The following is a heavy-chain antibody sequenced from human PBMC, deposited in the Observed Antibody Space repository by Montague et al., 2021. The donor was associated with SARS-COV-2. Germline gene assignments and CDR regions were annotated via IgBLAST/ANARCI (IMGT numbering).Heavy chain of an antibody. V-gene: IGHV4-31*03. CDR1: VHSIGGGGKH. J-gene: IGHJ4*02. CDR2: SHYSGST. D-gene: IGHD2-15*01. Sequence: TLSLTCTVSVHSIGGGGKHRSWMRKPPVKGPGWIGYSHYSGSTYYNPSLKSRVTISVDTSKNQFSLKLSSVTAADTAVYYCARLTAGYCSGGSCYWGTVFDFWGQGTLVTVSS. CDR3: ARLTAGYCSGGSCYWGTVFDF.